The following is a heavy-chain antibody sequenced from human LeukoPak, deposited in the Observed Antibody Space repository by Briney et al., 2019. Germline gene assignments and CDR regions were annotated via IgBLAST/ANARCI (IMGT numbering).Heavy chain of an antibody. CDR1: GGTFSSYA. CDR2: IIPIFGTA. Sequence: ASVKVSCKASGGTFSSYAISWVRQAPGQGLEWMGGIIPIFGTANYAQKFQGRVTITADKSTSTAYMELSSLRSEDTAVYYCARWEGYDSSGSATAFDIWGQGTMVTVSS. D-gene: IGHD3-22*01. V-gene: IGHV1-69*06. J-gene: IGHJ3*02. CDR3: ARWEGYDSSGSATAFDI.